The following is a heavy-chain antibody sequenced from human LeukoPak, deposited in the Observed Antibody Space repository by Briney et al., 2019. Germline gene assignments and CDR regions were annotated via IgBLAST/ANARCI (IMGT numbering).Heavy chain of an antibody. V-gene: IGHV3-23*01. D-gene: IGHD6-13*01. CDR1: GFTFSSFA. J-gene: IGHJ3*02. Sequence: GGSLRLSCAASGFTFSSFAMSWVRQAPGKGLDWVSSISGGSDNTYYADSVKGRFTISRDNPKNTVDLRMSSLTADDTAVYYCANMQLVKGVFEIWGQGTRVTVSS. CDR3: ANMQLVKGVFEI. CDR2: ISGGSDNT.